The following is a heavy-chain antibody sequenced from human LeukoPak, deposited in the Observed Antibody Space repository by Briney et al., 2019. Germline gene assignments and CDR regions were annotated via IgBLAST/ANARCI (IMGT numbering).Heavy chain of an antibody. Sequence: GGSLRLSCAASGFTFSNYWMSWVRQAPGKGLEWVANIKPDGSEKSYVDSVKGRFTISRDNAKNSLYLQMDSLRAEDTAVYYCARVTWLSAAGTEGNFDYWGQGTLVTVSS. J-gene: IGHJ4*02. CDR1: GFTFSNYW. CDR2: IKPDGSEK. D-gene: IGHD6-13*01. CDR3: ARVTWLSAAGTEGNFDY. V-gene: IGHV3-7*01.